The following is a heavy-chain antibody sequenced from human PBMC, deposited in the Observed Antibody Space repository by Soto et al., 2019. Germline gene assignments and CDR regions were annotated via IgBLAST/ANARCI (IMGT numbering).Heavy chain of an antibody. V-gene: IGHV1-69*01. D-gene: IGHD2-15*01. J-gene: IGHJ6*02. CDR3: ARGYCSGGSCYLLIHYYGMDV. Sequence: QVQLVQSGAEVKKPGSSVKVSCTASGGTFSSYAISWVRQAPGQGLEWMGGIIPIFGTANYAQKFQGRVTITADESTSTAYMELSSLRSEDTAVYYCARGYCSGGSCYLLIHYYGMDVWGQGTTVTVSS. CDR2: IIPIFGTA. CDR1: GGTFSSYA.